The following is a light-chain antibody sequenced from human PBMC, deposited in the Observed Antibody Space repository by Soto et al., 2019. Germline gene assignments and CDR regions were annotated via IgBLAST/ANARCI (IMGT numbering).Light chain of an antibody. Sequence: DIQMTQSPSTLSASVGDSVTITCRASQSISPWLAWYQQKPGKAPTLLIYKASSLEGGVPSRFSGSGSGTDCNITISSLQPDAVATYYCQQYNTYPLTFGGGTTVEIK. J-gene: IGKJ4*01. V-gene: IGKV1-5*03. CDR3: QQYNTYPLT. CDR1: QSISPW. CDR2: KAS.